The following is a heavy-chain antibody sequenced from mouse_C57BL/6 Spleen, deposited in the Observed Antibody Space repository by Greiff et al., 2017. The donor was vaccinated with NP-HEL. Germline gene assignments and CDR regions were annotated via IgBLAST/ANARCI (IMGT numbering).Heavy chain of an antibody. CDR1: GYSFTGYF. J-gene: IGHJ4*01. CDR2: INPYNGDT. CDR3: ARWSLRYAMDY. Sequence: VQLKESGPELVKPGDSVKISCKASGYSFTGYFMNWVMQSHGKSLEWIGRINPYNGDTFYNQKFKGKATLTVDKSSSTAHMELRSLTSEDSAVYYCARWSLRYAMDYWGQGTSVTVSS. V-gene: IGHV1-20*01.